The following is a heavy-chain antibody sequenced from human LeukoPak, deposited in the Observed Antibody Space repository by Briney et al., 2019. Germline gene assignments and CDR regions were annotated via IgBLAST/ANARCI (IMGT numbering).Heavy chain of an antibody. V-gene: IGHV1-69*05. CDR3: ARGTTVTTFLDY. J-gene: IGHJ4*02. CDR1: GGTFSSYA. Sequence: SVKVSCKASGGTFSSYAISWVRQAPGQGLEWMGRIIPIFGTANYAQKFQGRVTITTNESTSTAYMELSSLRSEDTAVYYCARGTTVTTFLDYWGQGTLVTVSS. CDR2: IIPIFGTA. D-gene: IGHD4-17*01.